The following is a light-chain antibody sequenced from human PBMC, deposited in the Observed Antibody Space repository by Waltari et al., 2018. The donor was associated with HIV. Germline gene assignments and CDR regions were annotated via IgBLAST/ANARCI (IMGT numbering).Light chain of an antibody. J-gene: IGKJ4*01. CDR1: QSVSSN. V-gene: IGKV3-15*01. CDR2: GAS. CDR3: QQYNNWPPLT. Sequence: EIVMTQSPATLSVSPGERATLSCRASQSVSSNLAWYQQKAGQAPRLLIYGASTRATGIPARCSGSGSGTEFTLTISSLQSEDFAVYYCQQYNNWPPLTFGGGTKVEIK.